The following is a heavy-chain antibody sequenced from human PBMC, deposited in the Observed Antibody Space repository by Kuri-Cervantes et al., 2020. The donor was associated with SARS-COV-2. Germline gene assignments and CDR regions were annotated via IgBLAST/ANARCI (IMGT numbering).Heavy chain of an antibody. CDR1: GFTFSSYA. CDR3: ARGGYDFWSGYYGEDYYYYYGMDV. Sequence: GESLKISCAASGFTFSSYAMHWVRQAPGKGLEWVAVISYDGSNKYYADSVKGRFIISRDNSKNTLYLQMNSLRAEDTAVYYCARGGYDFWSGYYGEDYYYYYGMDVWGQGTTVTVSS. J-gene: IGHJ6*02. CDR2: ISYDGSNK. D-gene: IGHD3-3*01. V-gene: IGHV3-30-3*01.